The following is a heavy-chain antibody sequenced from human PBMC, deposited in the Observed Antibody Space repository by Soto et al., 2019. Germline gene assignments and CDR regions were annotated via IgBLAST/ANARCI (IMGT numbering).Heavy chain of an antibody. Sequence: ASVKVSCKASGYTFTRHYMHWVRQAPGQGLEWMGWINPNSGGTNYAQKFQGWVTMTRDTSTSTAYMEVSRLRSDDTAVYYCARGCSTTSCYSLFGMDVWGQGTTVTVSS. D-gene: IGHD2-2*01. CDR3: ARGCSTTSCYSLFGMDV. CDR1: GYTFTRHY. J-gene: IGHJ6*02. V-gene: IGHV1-2*04. CDR2: INPNSGGT.